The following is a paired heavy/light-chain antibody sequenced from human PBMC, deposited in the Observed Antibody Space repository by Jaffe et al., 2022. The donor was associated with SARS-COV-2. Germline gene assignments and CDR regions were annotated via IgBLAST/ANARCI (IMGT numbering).Heavy chain of an antibody. CDR1: GFTFSSYE. V-gene: IGHV3-48*03. D-gene: IGHD3-9*01. CDR3: ARVVAGGDILTGYPREVDAFDI. Sequence: EVQLVESGGGLVQPGGSLRLSCAASGFTFSSYEMNWVRQAPGKGLEWVSYISSSGSTIYYADSVKGRFTISRDNAKNSLYLQMNSLRAEDTAVYYCARVVAGGDILTGYPREVDAFDIWGQGTMVTVSS. J-gene: IGHJ3*02. CDR2: ISSSGSTI.
Light chain of an antibody. V-gene: IGKV1-39*01. CDR1: QSISSY. Sequence: DIQMTQSPSSLSASVGDRVTITCRASQSISSYLNWYQQKPGKAPKLLIYAASSLQSGVPSRFSGSGSGTDFTLTISSLQPEDFATYYCQQSYSTQVTFGQGTRLEIK. J-gene: IGKJ5*01. CDR3: QQSYSTQVT. CDR2: AAS.